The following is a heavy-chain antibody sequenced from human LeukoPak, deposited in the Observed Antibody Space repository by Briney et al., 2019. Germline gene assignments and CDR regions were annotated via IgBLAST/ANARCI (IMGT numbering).Heavy chain of an antibody. CDR2: NNLDGSGT. Sequence: PGGSLRLSCAAFGFTFSGYWMHWVRQAPGKGLEWVSRNNLDGSGTTYADSVKGRFTISRDNAKSTLYLQMNSLEAEDTAVYYCGRGQFYGMDVWGQGTTVTVSS. J-gene: IGHJ6*02. CDR1: GFTFSGYW. D-gene: IGHD5-24*01. V-gene: IGHV3-74*01. CDR3: GRGQFYGMDV.